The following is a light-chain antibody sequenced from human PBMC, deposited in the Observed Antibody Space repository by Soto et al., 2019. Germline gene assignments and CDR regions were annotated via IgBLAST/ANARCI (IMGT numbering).Light chain of an antibody. CDR2: GNS. J-gene: IGLJ3*02. CDR1: SSNIGAGYD. V-gene: IGLV1-40*01. CDR3: QSYDSSLSGCV. Sequence: QSVLTQPPSVSGAPGQRVTISCTGSSSNIGAGYDVHWYQQLPGTPPKLLIYGNSNRPSGVPDRFSGSKSGTSASLAITGLQAEDEADYYCQSYDSSLSGCVFCGGTKLTVL.